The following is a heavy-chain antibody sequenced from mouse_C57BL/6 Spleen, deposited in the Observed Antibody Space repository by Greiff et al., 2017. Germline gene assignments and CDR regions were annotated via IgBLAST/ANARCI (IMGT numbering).Heavy chain of an antibody. CDR2: INPGSGGT. CDR3: ARGSSGYVGY. D-gene: IGHD3-2*02. Sequence: VKLMESGAELVRPGTSVKVSCKASGYAFTNYLIEWVKQRPGQGLEWIGVINPGSGGTNYNEKFKGKATLTADKSSSTAYMQLSSLTSEDSAVYFCARGSSGYVGYWGQGTTLTVSS. CDR1: GYAFTNYL. V-gene: IGHV1-54*01. J-gene: IGHJ2*01.